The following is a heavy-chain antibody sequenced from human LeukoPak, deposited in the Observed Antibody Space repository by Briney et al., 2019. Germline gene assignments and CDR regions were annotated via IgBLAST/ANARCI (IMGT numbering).Heavy chain of an antibody. D-gene: IGHD2-15*01. CDR2: IYYSGST. CDR3: ARVSGGSYTKFDY. J-gene: IGHJ4*02. CDR1: GGSISSGGYY. Sequence: PSETLSLTCTVSGGSISSGGYYWSWIRQHPGKGLEWIGYIYYSGSTYYNPPLKSRVTISVDTSKNQFSLKLSSVTAADTAVYYCARVSGGSYTKFDYWGQGTLVTVSS. V-gene: IGHV4-31*03.